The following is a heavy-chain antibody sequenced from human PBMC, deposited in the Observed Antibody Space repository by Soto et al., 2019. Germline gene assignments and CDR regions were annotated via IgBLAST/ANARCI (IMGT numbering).Heavy chain of an antibody. J-gene: IGHJ6*02. CDR3: ARGGPGWPHTSDYYYYYGMDV. V-gene: IGHV1-18*01. Sequence: ASVKVSCKASGYTFTSYGISWVRQAPGQGLEWMGWISAYNGNTNYAQKLQGRVTMTTDTSTSTAYMELRSLRSDDTAVYYCARGGPGWPHTSDYYYYYGMDVWGQGTTVTVSS. CDR2: ISAYNGNT. D-gene: IGHD6-19*01. CDR1: GYTFTSYG.